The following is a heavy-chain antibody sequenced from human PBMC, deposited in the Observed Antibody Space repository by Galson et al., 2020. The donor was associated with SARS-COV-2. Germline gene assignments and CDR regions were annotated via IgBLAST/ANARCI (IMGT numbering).Heavy chain of an antibody. CDR3: ARDPTAPHYDFGSGYYTGIDNWFDP. V-gene: IGHV3-74*01. D-gene: IGHD3-3*01. CDR2: INSDGSST. CDR1: GFTFSSYW. J-gene: IGHJ5*02. Sequence: ALHGESLKISCAASGFTFSSYWMHWVRQAPGKGLVWVPRINSDGSSTSYADSVKGRFTISRDNAKNTLYLQMNSLRAEDTAVYYCARDPTAPHYDFGSGYYTGIDNWFDPWGQGTLVTVSS.